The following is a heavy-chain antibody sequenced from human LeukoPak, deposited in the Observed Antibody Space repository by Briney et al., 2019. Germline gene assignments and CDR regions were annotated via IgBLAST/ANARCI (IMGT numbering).Heavy chain of an antibody. J-gene: IGHJ6*02. Sequence: SVKVSCKASGGTFSSYAISWVRQAPGQGLEWMGGIIPIFGTANYAQKFQGRVTITADESTSTAYMELSSLRSEDTAVYYCARDRFLGVVKKAAIYGMDVWGQGTTVTVSS. CDR1: GGTFSSYA. D-gene: IGHD3-3*01. CDR2: IIPIFGTA. CDR3: ARDRFLGVVKKAAIYGMDV. V-gene: IGHV1-69*13.